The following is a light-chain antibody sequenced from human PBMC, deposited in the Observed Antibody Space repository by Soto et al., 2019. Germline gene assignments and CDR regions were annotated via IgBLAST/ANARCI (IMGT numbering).Light chain of an antibody. J-gene: IGLJ1*01. CDR3: SSYTTSNTRQIV. Sequence: QSALTQPASVSGSPGQSITISCTGTGSYVGGYNYVSWYQHHPGKAPKLMIYDVSNRPSGVSNRFSGSKSGNTASLTISGLQPEDEADYYCSSYTTSNTRQIVFGTGT. CDR2: DVS. CDR1: GSYVGGYNY. V-gene: IGLV2-14*03.